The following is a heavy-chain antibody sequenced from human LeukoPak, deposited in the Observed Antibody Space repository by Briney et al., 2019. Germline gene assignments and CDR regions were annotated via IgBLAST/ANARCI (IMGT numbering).Heavy chain of an antibody. CDR1: GFTFSSYW. CDR3: ATRPPGDHPYFDF. CDR2: IKQDGSEK. V-gene: IGHV3-7*03. D-gene: IGHD3-10*01. Sequence: PGGSLRLSCAASGFTFSSYWMSWVRQAPGKGLEWVANIKQDGSEKYYVDSVKGRFTISRDNAKNTLYLQMNSLRADDTAVYFCATRPPGDHPYFDFWGQGSLVTVSS. J-gene: IGHJ4*02.